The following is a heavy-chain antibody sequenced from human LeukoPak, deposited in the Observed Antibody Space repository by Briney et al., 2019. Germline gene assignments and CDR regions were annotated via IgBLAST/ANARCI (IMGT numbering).Heavy chain of an antibody. D-gene: IGHD3-16*01. Sequence: ASVKVSCKASGYTFTNYEINWVRQATGQGLEWMGWMNPNSGNTGYAQKFQGRVTMTRNTFISTAYMELSSLRSEDTAVYYCARRGNDYVWGSYNYFDYWGQGTLVTVSS. CDR1: GYTFTNYE. CDR2: MNPNSGNT. J-gene: IGHJ4*02. V-gene: IGHV1-8*02. CDR3: ARRGNDYVWGSYNYFDY.